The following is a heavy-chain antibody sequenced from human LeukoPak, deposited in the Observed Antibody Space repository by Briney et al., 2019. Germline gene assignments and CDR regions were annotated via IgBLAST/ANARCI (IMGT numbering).Heavy chain of an antibody. J-gene: IGHJ6*02. V-gene: IGHV3-74*01. D-gene: IGHD1-14*01. Sequence: GGSLRLSCAASGFSFRSYWMHWVRQAPGKGLVWVSRTNSDGSSTIYADSVKGRFTVSRDNAKNTLYLQTNSLRAEDTAVYYCARDNHYGMDVWGQGTTVTVSS. CDR2: TNSDGSST. CDR3: ARDNHYGMDV. CDR1: GFSFRSYW.